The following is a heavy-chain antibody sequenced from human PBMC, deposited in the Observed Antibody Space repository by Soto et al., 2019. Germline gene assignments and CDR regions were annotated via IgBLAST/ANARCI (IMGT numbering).Heavy chain of an antibody. V-gene: IGHV4-39*01. J-gene: IGHJ6*03. D-gene: IGHD6-13*01. CDR1: GGSISSSSYY. CDR3: ARRPDVAAGYYYYYYMDV. Sequence: SETLSLTCTVSGGSISSSSYYWGWIRQPPGKGLEWIGSIYYSGSTYYNPSLKSRVTISVDTSKNQFSLKLSSVTAADTAVYYCARRPDVAAGYYYYYYMDVWGKGTTVTVSS. CDR2: IYYSGST.